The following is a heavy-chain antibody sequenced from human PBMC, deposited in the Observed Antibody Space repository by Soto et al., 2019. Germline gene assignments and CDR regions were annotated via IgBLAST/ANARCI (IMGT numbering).Heavy chain of an antibody. V-gene: IGHV3-15*07. J-gene: IGHJ3*02. CDR2: IKSKTDGGTT. D-gene: IGHD5-18*01. CDR3: TTEGYSYGYGLDAFDI. Sequence: SVSNAWMNWVRQAPGKGLEWVGRIKSKTDGGTTDYAAPVKGRLTISRDDSKNTLYLQMNSLKTEDTAVYYCTTEGYSYGYGLDAFDIWGQGTMVTVSS. CDR1: SVSNAW.